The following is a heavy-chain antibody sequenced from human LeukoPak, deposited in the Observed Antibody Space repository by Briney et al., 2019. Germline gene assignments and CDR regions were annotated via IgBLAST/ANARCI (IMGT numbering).Heavy chain of an antibody. J-gene: IGHJ4*02. CDR2: ISYDGSNK. D-gene: IGHD3-16*01. Sequence: GGSLRLSCAASGFTFSSYAMHWVRQAPGKGLEWVAVISYDGSNKYYADSVKGRFTISRDNAKNTLYLQMNSLRDDDTAVYYCVRDNGGEHLWGQGTLVTVSS. V-gene: IGHV3-30*04. CDR1: GFTFSSYA. CDR3: VRDNGGEHL.